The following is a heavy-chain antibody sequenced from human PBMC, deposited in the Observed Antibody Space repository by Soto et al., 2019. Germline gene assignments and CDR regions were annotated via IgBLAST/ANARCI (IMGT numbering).Heavy chain of an antibody. CDR3: ARDPLTIFRAFDY. Sequence: GGSLRLSCAASGFTFSSYGMHWVRQAPGKGLEWVAVIWYDGSNKNYADSVKGRFTISRDNSKNTLYLQMNSLRAEDTAVYYCARDPLTIFRAFDYWGQGTLVTVSS. J-gene: IGHJ4*02. D-gene: IGHD3-3*01. V-gene: IGHV3-33*01. CDR1: GFTFSSYG. CDR2: IWYDGSNK.